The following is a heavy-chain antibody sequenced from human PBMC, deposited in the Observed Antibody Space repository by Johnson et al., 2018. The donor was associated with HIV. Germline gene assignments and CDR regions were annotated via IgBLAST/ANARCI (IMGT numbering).Heavy chain of an antibody. CDR1: GFKLYEYD. D-gene: IGHD5-18*01. CDR2: INWSGGGT. Sequence: VQLVESGGDVVRPGGSLRISCVASGFKLYEYDVSWVRQVPGKGLEWVSGINWSGGGTAYADSVKGRFTVSSDNAKNSLYLQMNSLRAEDTALYYCARGLRGYSYIDSFDIWGQGTMVTVSS. J-gene: IGHJ3*02. V-gene: IGHV3-20*04. CDR3: ARGLRGYSYIDSFDI.